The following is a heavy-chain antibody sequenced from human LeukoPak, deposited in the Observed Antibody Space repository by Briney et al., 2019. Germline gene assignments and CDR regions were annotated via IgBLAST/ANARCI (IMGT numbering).Heavy chain of an antibody. D-gene: IGHD3-9*01. CDR2: INPNSGGT. Sequence: GASVKVSCKASGYTFTGYYMHWVRQAPGQGLEWMGWINPNSGGTNYAQKFQGRVTMTRDTSISTAYMELSRLRSDDTAGYYCARAGRLLLRYFDWLSCNWFDPWGQGTLVTVSS. CDR3: ARAGRLLLRYFDWLSCNWFDP. J-gene: IGHJ5*02. V-gene: IGHV1-2*02. CDR1: GYTFTGYY.